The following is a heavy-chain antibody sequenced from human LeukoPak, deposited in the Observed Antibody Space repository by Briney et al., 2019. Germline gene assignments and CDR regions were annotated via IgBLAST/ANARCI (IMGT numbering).Heavy chain of an antibody. D-gene: IGHD2-15*01. Sequence: SETLSLTCAVYGGPFSGYYWSWIRQPPGKGLEWIGEINHSGSTNYNPSLKSRVTISVDTSKNQFSLKLSSVTAADTAVYYCARGLLSPYWGQGTLVTVSS. CDR3: ARGLLSPY. CDR1: GGPFSGYY. V-gene: IGHV4-34*01. J-gene: IGHJ4*02. CDR2: INHSGST.